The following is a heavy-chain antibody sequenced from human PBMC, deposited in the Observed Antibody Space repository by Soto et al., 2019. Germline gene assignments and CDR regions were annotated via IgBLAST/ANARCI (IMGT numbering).Heavy chain of an antibody. CDR2: ISSTTAYI. Sequence: EVQLVESGGGLVKPGGSLRLYCAASGFIFSSYSMNWVRQAPGKGLEWVSSISSTTAYIYYADSVKGRFTIARDNAKNSLYLQMNSLSAEDTATYYCARDSFAQYGSGKDGFDDWGQGSLVTVSS. CDR3: ARDSFAQYGSGKDGFDD. V-gene: IGHV3-21*01. D-gene: IGHD3-10*01. J-gene: IGHJ4*02. CDR1: GFIFSSYS.